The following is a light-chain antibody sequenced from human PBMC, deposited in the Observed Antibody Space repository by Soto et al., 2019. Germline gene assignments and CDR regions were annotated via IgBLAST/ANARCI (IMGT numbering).Light chain of an antibody. CDR2: AAS. CDR3: QQLNNYPLT. Sequence: DIQLTQSPSFLSAPVGDRVTITCRASQGISSYLAWYQQKPGKAPKLLIFAASTLQSGVPSRFSGSGSGTEFTLTISSLQPEDFATYYCQQLNNYPLTFGQGTKLEIK. CDR1: QGISSY. V-gene: IGKV1-9*01. J-gene: IGKJ2*01.